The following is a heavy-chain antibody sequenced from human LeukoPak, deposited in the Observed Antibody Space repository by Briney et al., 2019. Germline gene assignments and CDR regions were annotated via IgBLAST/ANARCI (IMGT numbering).Heavy chain of an antibody. D-gene: IGHD5-12*01. J-gene: IGHJ4*02. CDR2: INHSGST. CDR1: GGSFSGYY. V-gene: IGHV4-34*01. Sequence: KPSETLSLTCAVYGGSFSGYYWSWIRQPPGKGLEWIGEINHSGSTNYNPSLKSRVTISVDTSKNQFSLKLSSVTAADTAVYYCARNGGYDYFGYWGQGTLVTVSS. CDR3: ARNGGYDYFGY.